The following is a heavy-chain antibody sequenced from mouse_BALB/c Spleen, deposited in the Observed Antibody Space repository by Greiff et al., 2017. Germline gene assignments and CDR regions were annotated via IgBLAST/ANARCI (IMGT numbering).Heavy chain of an antibody. CDR3: ARGGDYGSSYGFAY. CDR2: IYPGGGYT. Sequence: VQVVESGAELVRPGTSVKMSCKAAGYTFTNYWIGWVKQRPGHGLEWIGDIYPGGGYTNYNEKFKGKATLTADTSSSTAYMQLSSLTSEDSAIYYCARGGDYGSSYGFAYWGQGTLVTVSA. J-gene: IGHJ3*01. CDR1: GYTFTNYW. D-gene: IGHD1-1*01. V-gene: IGHV1-63*02.